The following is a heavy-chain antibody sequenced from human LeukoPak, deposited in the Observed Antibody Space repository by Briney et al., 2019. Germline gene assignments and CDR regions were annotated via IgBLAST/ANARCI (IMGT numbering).Heavy chain of an antibody. J-gene: IGHJ5*02. CDR1: GGSVSSGSYY. CDR3: ARAVMMVRGVIIGGYWFDP. D-gene: IGHD3-10*01. V-gene: IGHV4-61*01. CDR2: IYYTGST. Sequence: SETLSLTCTVSGGSVSSGSYYWTWIRQPPGKGLEWIGYIYYTGSTNYNPSLKSRVTISVDTSKNQFSLKLNSVTAADTAVYYCARAVMMVRGVIIGGYWFDPWGQGTLVTVSS.